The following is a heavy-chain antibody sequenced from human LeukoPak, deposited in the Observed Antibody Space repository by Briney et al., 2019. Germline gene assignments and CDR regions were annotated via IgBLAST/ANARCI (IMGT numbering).Heavy chain of an antibody. Sequence: GGSLRLSCAASGFTFSSYEMNWVRQAPGKGLEWGSSISSSSSYIYYADPVKGRFTISRDNAKNSLYQQMNSLRAEDTAVYYCARADRLGAALLASFDYWGQGTLVTVSS. CDR2: ISSSSSYI. CDR3: ARADRLGAALLASFDY. J-gene: IGHJ4*02. CDR1: GFTFSSYE. D-gene: IGHD3-16*01. V-gene: IGHV3-21*01.